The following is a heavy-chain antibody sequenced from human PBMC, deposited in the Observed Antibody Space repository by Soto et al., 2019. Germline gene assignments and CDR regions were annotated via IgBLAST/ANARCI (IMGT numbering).Heavy chain of an antibody. J-gene: IGHJ4*02. CDR1: GYTFNSYG. V-gene: IGHV1-18*01. D-gene: IGHD3-3*01. CDR2: ISAYNGNT. CDR3: ARDYDFWSGYRNYYFDY. Sequence: ASVKVSCKASGYTFNSYGISWVRQAPGQGLEWMGWISAYNGNTNYAQKLQGRVTMTTDTSTSTAYMELRSLRSDDTAVYYCARDYDFWSGYRNYYFDYWGQGTLVTVSS.